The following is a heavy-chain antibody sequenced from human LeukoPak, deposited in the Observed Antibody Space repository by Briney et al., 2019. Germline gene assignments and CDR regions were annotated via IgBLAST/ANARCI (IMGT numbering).Heavy chain of an antibody. J-gene: IGHJ4*02. Sequence: GASVKVSCKASGYTFTSYYMHWVRQAPGQGLEWMGAINSGDGGTTLPQKFQGRVTLTRDMSTSTLYMELSSLRSEDTAIYYCAREWGPGSSWYFDFWGQGTLVTVSS. D-gene: IGHD3-10*01. CDR1: GYTFTSYY. CDR3: AREWGPGSSWYFDF. CDR2: INSGDGGT. V-gene: IGHV1-46*01.